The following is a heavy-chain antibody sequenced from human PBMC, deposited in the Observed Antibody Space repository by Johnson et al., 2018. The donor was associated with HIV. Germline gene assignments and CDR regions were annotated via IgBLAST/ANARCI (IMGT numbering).Heavy chain of an antibody. V-gene: IGHV3-30*04. J-gene: IGHJ3*02. CDR2: ISYDGSNK. CDR3: ARERDPERGAQKSGVYAFDI. CDR1: GFTFSSYA. D-gene: IGHD3-10*01. Sequence: QVQLVESGGGVVQPGRSLRLSCAASGFTFSSYAMHWVRQAPGKGLAWVAVISYDGSNKNHADSVQGRCTTSRDQSKNTLDLNTNSRRAEDTAVYYCARERDPERGAQKSGVYAFDIWGQGTMVTVSS.